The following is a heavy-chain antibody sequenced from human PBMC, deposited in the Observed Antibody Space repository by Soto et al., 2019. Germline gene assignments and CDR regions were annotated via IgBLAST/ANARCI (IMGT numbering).Heavy chain of an antibody. CDR3: ARGRYGDY. J-gene: IGHJ4*02. CDR2: ISAHNGNT. D-gene: IGHD1-1*01. V-gene: IGHV1-18*01. Sequence: QVYLVQSGAEVKKPGASVKVSCKGSGYTFTSYAITWVRQAPGQGLEWMGWISAHNGNTNYAQKLQGRVTVTRDTSTSTAYRELSSLRSDDTAVYYSARGRYGDYWGQGDLVTVSS. CDR1: GYTFTSYA.